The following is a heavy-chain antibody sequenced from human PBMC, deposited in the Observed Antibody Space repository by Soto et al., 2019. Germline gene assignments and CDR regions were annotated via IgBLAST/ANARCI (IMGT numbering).Heavy chain of an antibody. J-gene: IGHJ6*02. CDR2: IRSKTDGGTT. CDR1: GFTFGDYA. Sequence: PGGSLRLSCTSSGFTFGDYAMSLFRQAPGKGLEWVGFIRSKTDGGTTDYAAPVKGRFTISRDDSKNTLYLQMNSLKTEDTAVYYCTTDGGLRFPDWRYGMDVWGQGTTVTVSS. CDR3: TTDGGLRFPDWRYGMDV. V-gene: IGHV3-49*03. D-gene: IGHD3-3*01.